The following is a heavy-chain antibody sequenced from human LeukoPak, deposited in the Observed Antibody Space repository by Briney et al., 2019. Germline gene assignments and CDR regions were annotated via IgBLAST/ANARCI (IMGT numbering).Heavy chain of an antibody. CDR1: GYTFTDYY. Sequence: ASVKVSFKASGYTFTDYYMHWVRQAPGQGLEWMGWINPNSGGTNYAQTFQGRVTMTRDTSINTAYMELRRLRPDDTAVYYCAKDLRYSSSWTSGWFDPWGQGTLVTVSS. CDR2: INPNSGGT. V-gene: IGHV1-2*02. D-gene: IGHD6-13*01. J-gene: IGHJ5*02. CDR3: AKDLRYSSSWTSGWFDP.